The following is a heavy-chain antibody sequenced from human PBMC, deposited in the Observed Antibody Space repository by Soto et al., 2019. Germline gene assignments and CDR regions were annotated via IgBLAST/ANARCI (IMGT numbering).Heavy chain of an antibody. CDR1: GDSMNSGAYY. J-gene: IGHJ4*02. V-gene: IGHV4-31*03. CDR3: ASTYSGYFDN. CDR2: IYHSGDT. Sequence: SETLSLTCSVSGDSMNSGAYYWSWIRQHPGKGLEWIAYIYHSGDTHCNPSLRSRIAISVDTSKNQFSLKLTSVTDADTAVYYCASTYSGYFDNWGQGTLVTVSS. D-gene: IGHD3-22*01.